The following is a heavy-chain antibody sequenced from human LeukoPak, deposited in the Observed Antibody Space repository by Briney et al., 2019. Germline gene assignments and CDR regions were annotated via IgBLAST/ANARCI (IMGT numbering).Heavy chain of an antibody. CDR2: INPNSGDT. J-gene: IGHJ4*02. CDR3: ARDLAGQYCSSTTYCTFIRDTYFDY. CDR1: GYTFTGYY. D-gene: IGHD2-2*02. Sequence: APVKVSCKASGYTFTGYYMHWMRQAPGQGLEWMGWINPNSGDTNYAQKFQGRVTMTRDTSITTAYMELSRLRSDDTAVYYCARDLAGQYCSSTTYCTFIRDTYFDYWGQGTLVTVSS. V-gene: IGHV1-2*02.